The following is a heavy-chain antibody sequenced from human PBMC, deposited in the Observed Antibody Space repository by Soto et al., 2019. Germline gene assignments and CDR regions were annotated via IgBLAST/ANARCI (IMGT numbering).Heavy chain of an antibody. CDR2: INAGNGNT. D-gene: IGHD4-17*01. CDR1: GYTFTSYA. V-gene: IGHV1-3*01. J-gene: IGHJ3*02. Sequence: GASVKVSCKASGYTFTSYAMHWVRQAPGQRLEWMGWINAGNGNTKYSQKFQGRVTITRDTSASTAYMELSSLRSEDTAVYYCARGGGDYGGDAFDIWGQGTMVTVSS. CDR3: ARGGGDYGGDAFDI.